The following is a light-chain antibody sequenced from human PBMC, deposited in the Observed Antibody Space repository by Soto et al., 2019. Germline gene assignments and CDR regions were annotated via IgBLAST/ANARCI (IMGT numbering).Light chain of an antibody. CDR3: QQYQIDWT. Sequence: DIQMTQSPSTLSGSVGDVVSITCRASQRISTCLAWYKQKPGKAPTLLIYDVSSLQSGVPSRFSGSGSGTEFTLTISSLQPDDFATYYCQQYQIDWTLGQGTKVDI. V-gene: IGKV1-5*01. CDR1: QRISTC. J-gene: IGKJ1*01. CDR2: DVS.